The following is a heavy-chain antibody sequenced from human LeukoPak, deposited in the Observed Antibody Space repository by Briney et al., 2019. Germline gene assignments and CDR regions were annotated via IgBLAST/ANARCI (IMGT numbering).Heavy chain of an antibody. D-gene: IGHD3-22*01. CDR2: ISSSSSTI. J-gene: IGHJ5*02. V-gene: IGHV3-48*01. Sequence: GGSLRLSCAASGFTFSSYSMNWVRQAPGKGLEWVSYISSSSSTIYYADSVKGRFTISRDNAKKSLYLQMNNLRAEDTAVYYCARRDCDSIKCRGSNWFDPWGQGTLVSVSS. CDR3: ARRDCDSIKCRGSNWFDP. CDR1: GFTFSSYS.